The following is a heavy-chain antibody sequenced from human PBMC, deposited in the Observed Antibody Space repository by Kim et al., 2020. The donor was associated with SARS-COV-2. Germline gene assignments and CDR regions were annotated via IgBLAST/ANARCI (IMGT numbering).Heavy chain of an antibody. CDR2: IYNSGNT. J-gene: IGHJ4*02. Sequence: SETLSLTCIVSGGSISNYYWSWIRQPPGKGLEWIGYIYNSGNTKYNPALKSRVAISVDTSKNQFSLKLTSVSAADTAVYYCVKGEDYAGPFDSWGQGTLVTVST. V-gene: IGHV4-4*09. CDR1: GGSISNYY. D-gene: IGHD4-17*01. CDR3: VKGEDYAGPFDS.